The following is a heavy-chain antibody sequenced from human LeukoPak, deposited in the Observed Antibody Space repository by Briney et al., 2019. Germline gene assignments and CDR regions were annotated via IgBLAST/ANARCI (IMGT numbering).Heavy chain of an antibody. CDR1: GYTFSGFY. CDR3: ARVEATVGFAFDI. V-gene: IGHV1-2*02. J-gene: IGHJ3*02. D-gene: IGHD2-21*02. Sequence: GASVKVSCKASGYTFSGFYMHWVRQAPGQGLEWMGWMNPNSGDTKYAPKFQGRVTMTRGMSISTAYMEVNRLTSDDTAVYYCARVEATVGFAFDIWGQGTMVTVSS. CDR2: MNPNSGDT.